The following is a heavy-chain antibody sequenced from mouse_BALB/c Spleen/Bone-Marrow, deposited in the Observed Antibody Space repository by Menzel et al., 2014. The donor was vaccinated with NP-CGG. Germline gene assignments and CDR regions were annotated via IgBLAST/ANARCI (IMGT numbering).Heavy chain of an antibody. CDR3: AREVDYAMDY. V-gene: IGHV14-3*02. D-gene: IGHD1-1*01. Sequence: VQLQQPGAELVKPGASAKLSCTASGFNIKDTYMHWVKQRPEQGLEWIGRIDPANGNTKYDPKFQGKATITADTSSNTAYLQLSSLTSEDTAVYYCAREVDYAMDYWGQGTSVTVSS. CDR2: IDPANGNT. J-gene: IGHJ4*01. CDR1: GFNIKDTY.